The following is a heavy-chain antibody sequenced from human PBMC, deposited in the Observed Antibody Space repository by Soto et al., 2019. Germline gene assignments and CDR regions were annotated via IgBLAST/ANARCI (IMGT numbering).Heavy chain of an antibody. Sequence: SQTLSLTCAISGDSVSSDSAAWNWIRQSPSRGLEWLGRTYYRSKWYNDYAVSVKSRITINPDTSKNQFSLQLNSVTPEDTAVYYCARDPSPYYYDSSGYYRYYYGMDVWGQGTTVTVSS. D-gene: IGHD3-22*01. V-gene: IGHV6-1*01. J-gene: IGHJ6*02. CDR2: TYYRSKWYN. CDR3: ARDPSPYYYDSSGYYRYYYGMDV. CDR1: GDSVSSDSAA.